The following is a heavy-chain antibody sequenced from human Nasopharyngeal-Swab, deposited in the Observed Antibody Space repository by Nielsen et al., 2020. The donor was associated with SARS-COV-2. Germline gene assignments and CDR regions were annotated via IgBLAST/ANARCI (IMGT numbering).Heavy chain of an antibody. J-gene: IGHJ3*02. CDR3: ASLPDYVDTFGI. CDR1: GFTFSSYP. Sequence: GGSLRLSCAASGFTFSSYPLHWVRQAPGKGLEWVAVISYDGSNKDYEDSVKGRFTISRDNSKNTLYLQMNSLRAEDTAVYYCASLPDYVDTFGIWGQGTMVTVSS. V-gene: IGHV3-30-3*01. CDR2: ISYDGSNK. D-gene: IGHD4-17*01.